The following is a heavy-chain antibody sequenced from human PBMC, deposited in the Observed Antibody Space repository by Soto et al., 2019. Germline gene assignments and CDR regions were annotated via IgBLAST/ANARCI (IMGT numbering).Heavy chain of an antibody. CDR1: GFTFGDYA. CDR3: AKGQYPLGYLDY. Sequence: GGSLRLSCAASGFTFGDYAMHWVRQAPGKGLGWVSGISWNSDSIGYVDSVQGRFTISRDNAKNSLYLQLNSLRPEDTALYYCAKGQYPLGYLDYWGQGTLVTVSS. D-gene: IGHD2-2*01. V-gene: IGHV3-9*01. CDR2: ISWNSDSI. J-gene: IGHJ4*02.